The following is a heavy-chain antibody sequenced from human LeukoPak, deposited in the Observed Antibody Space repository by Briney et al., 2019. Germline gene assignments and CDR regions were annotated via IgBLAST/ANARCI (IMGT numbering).Heavy chain of an antibody. J-gene: IGHJ4*02. CDR2: ISSSSSTI. CDR1: GFTFSSYS. CDR3: AKRGVVIRVILVGFHKEAYYFDS. D-gene: IGHD3-22*01. V-gene: IGHV3-48*04. Sequence: TGGSLRLSCAASGFTFSSYSMNWVRQAPGKGLEWVSYISSSSSTIYYADSVKGRFTISRDNAKNSLYLQMNSLRAEDTAVYFCAKRGVVIRVILVGFHKEAYYFDSWGQGALVTVSS.